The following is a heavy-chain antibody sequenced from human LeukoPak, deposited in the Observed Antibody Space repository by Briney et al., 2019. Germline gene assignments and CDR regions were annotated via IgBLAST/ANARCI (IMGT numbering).Heavy chain of an antibody. V-gene: IGHV3-48*03. CDR1: GFTFSSYE. CDR2: ISSSGSTI. J-gene: IGHJ4*02. CDR3: ASNSGVSSSWQRDY. Sequence: PGGSLRLSCAASGFTFSSYEMNWVRQAPGKGLEWVSYISSSGSTIYYADSVKGRLTISRDNAKNSLYLQMNSLRAEDTAVYYCASNSGVSSSWQRDYWGQGTLVTVSS. D-gene: IGHD6-13*01.